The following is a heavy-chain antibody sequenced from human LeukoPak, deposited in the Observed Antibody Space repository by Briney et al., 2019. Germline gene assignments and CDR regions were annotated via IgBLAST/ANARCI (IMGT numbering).Heavy chain of an antibody. CDR2: IYYSGST. D-gene: IGHD4-17*01. CDR3: ARQVMHDCGDYFYFQH. CDR1: GGSFSGYY. V-gene: IGHV4-34*01. J-gene: IGHJ1*01. Sequence: PSETLSLTCAVYGGSFSGYYWSWIRQHPGKGLEWIGYIYYSGSTYYNPSLKSRVTISVDTSKNQFSLKLSSVTAADTAVYYCARQVMHDCGDYFYFQHWGQGTLVTVSS.